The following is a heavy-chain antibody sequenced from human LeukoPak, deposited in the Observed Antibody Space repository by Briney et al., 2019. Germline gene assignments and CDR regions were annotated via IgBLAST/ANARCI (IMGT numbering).Heavy chain of an antibody. V-gene: IGHV1-58*01. CDR2: IVVGSGET. D-gene: IGHD3-10*01. J-gene: IGHJ4*02. CDR3: AADSFGEGVVN. Sequence: SVTVSFTASGLTFTTSAVQWVRQARGQRLEWIGWIVVGSGETKYAQKFQERVTITRDMSTSTAYMELSSLRSEDTAVYYCAADSFGEGVVNWGQGTLVTVSS. CDR1: GLTFTTSA.